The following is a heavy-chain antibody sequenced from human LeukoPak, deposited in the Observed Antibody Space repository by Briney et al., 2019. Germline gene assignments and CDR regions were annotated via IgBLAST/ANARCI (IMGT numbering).Heavy chain of an antibody. CDR1: GFTFNIYG. Sequence: PGGSLRLSCAASGFTFNIYGMHWVRQAPGKGLEWVAVIWYDGSNKYYADSVKGRFTISRDNSKNTLYLQMNSLRAEDTAVYYCAREALYYDILTGYYNWFDPWGQGTLVTVSS. CDR2: IWYDGSNK. D-gene: IGHD3-9*01. V-gene: IGHV3-33*01. J-gene: IGHJ5*02. CDR3: AREALYYDILTGYYNWFDP.